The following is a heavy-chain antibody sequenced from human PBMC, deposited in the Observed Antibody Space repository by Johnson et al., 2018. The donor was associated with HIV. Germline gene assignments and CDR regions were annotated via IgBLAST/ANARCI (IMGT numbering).Heavy chain of an antibody. V-gene: IGHV3-30-3*01. D-gene: IGHD1-26*01. J-gene: IGHJ3*02. CDR2: ISYDGSNN. CDR1: GFTVSSNY. Sequence: QEKLVESGGGLVQPGGSLRLSCAASGFTVSSNYMSWVRQAPGKGLEWVAVISYDGSNNYYAASVKGRFTISRDNAKNSLYLQMNSLSTEDTAVYYCARERGEGGSYYSFRRDAFDIWGQGTVVTVSS. CDR3: ARERGEGGSYYSFRRDAFDI.